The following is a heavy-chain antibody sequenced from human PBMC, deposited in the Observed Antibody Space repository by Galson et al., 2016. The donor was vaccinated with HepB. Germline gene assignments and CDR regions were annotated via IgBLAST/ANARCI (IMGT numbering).Heavy chain of an antibody. Sequence: LRLSCAASGFTFNRYWMNWVRQAPGKGLEWVANIKQDGSEKYYMDSVKGRFTISRDNSENSLYLQIDNLRAEDTAVYYCARQQVVPVYWGQGTLVTVSS. CDR3: ARQQVVPVY. CDR2: IKQDGSEK. CDR1: GFTFNRYW. D-gene: IGHD6-13*01. V-gene: IGHV3-7*03. J-gene: IGHJ4*02.